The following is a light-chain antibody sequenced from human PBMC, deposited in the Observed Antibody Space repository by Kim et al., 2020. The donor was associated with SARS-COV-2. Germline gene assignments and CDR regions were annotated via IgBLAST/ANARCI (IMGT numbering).Light chain of an antibody. CDR1: QSVSSS. CDR2: DAS. Sequence: EIVLTQSPATLSLSPGERATLSCRASQSVSSSLAWYQQKPGQPPRLLIYDASNRATGIPARFSGSGSGTDFTLTISSLEPEDFAVYYCQQRSNLWTFGQGTKL. CDR3: QQRSNLWT. V-gene: IGKV3-11*01. J-gene: IGKJ2*02.